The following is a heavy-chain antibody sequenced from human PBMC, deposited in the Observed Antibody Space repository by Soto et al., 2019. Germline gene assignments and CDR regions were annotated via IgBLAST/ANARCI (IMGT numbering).Heavy chain of an antibody. CDR1: GFTFNTYG. CDR3: AKDRGDGYSNPFDY. CDR2: ISYDGSNK. Sequence: AGGSLRLSCAASGFTFNTYGIHWVRQAPGKGLEWVAVISYDGSNKYYADSVKGRFTISRDNSKNTLYLQMNSLRAEDTAVYYCAKDRGDGYSNPFDYWGQGTLVTAPQ. D-gene: IGHD4-4*01. V-gene: IGHV3-30*18. J-gene: IGHJ4*02.